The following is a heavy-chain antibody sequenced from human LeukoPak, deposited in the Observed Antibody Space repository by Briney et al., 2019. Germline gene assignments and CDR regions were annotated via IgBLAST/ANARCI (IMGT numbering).Heavy chain of an antibody. CDR3: ARDPEQQPGGIDY. J-gene: IGHJ4*02. CDR1: GYSISSGYY. D-gene: IGHD6-13*01. V-gene: IGHV4-38-2*02. CDR2: IYHSGST. Sequence: SETLSVTCAVSGYSISSGYYWGWIRQPPGKGLEWIGSIYHSGSTYYNPSLKSRVTISVDTSKNQFSLKLSSVTAADTAVYYCARDPEQQPGGIDYWGQGTLVTVSS.